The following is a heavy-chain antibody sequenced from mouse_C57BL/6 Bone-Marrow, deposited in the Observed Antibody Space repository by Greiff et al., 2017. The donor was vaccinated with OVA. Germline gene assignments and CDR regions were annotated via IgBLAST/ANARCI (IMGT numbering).Heavy chain of an antibody. Sequence: QVQLQQSGAELVRPGASVTLSCKASGYTFTDYEMHWVKQTPVHGLEWIGAIDPETGGTAYNQKFKGKAILTADKSSSTAYMELRSLTSEDSAVYYCTRSNPDYYGPDYWGQGTTLTVSS. V-gene: IGHV1-15*01. J-gene: IGHJ2*01. CDR2: IDPETGGT. CDR3: TRSNPDYYGPDY. CDR1: GYTFTDYE. D-gene: IGHD1-1*01.